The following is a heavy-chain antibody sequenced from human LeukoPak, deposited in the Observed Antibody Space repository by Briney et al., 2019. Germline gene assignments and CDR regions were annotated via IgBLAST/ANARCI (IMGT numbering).Heavy chain of an antibody. CDR1: GYSFTSYW. D-gene: IGHD6-6*01. J-gene: IGHJ4*02. CDR2: IYPGDSDT. V-gene: IGHV5-51*01. CDR3: ARAGFALAPHRGTPFDY. Sequence: KGGESLKISCKGSGYSFTSYWIGWVRQMPGKGLEWMGIIYPGDSDTRYSPSFQGQVTISADKSISTAYLQWSSLKASDTAMYYCARAGFALAPHRGTPFDYWGRGTLVTVSS.